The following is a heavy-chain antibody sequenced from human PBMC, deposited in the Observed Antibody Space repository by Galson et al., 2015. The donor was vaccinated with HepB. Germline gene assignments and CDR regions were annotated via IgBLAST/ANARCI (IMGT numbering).Heavy chain of an antibody. V-gene: IGHV3-66*01. CDR1: GFIVSSNY. CDR3: TGGHISSWYNY. Sequence: SLRLSCAASGFIVSSNYMTWVRQAPGKGLEWVPVIYSGGSIYYADSVRGRFTISRDNSKNTLSLQMNSLRTEDTAVYYCTGGHISSWYNYWGQGTLVTVSS. D-gene: IGHD6-13*01. J-gene: IGHJ4*02. CDR2: IYSGGSI.